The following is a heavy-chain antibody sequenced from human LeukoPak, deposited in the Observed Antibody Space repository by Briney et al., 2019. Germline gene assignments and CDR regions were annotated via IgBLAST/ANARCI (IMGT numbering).Heavy chain of an antibody. CDR3: ARDRYANI. V-gene: IGHV4-34*01. CDR2: INHSGST. Sequence: SETLSLTCAVYGGSFSGYYWNWIRQPPGKGLEWIGEINHSGSTNYNPSLKSRVTISVDTSKNQFSLKLSSVTAADTAVYYCARDRYANIWGQGTMVTVSS. J-gene: IGHJ3*02. D-gene: IGHD5-12*01. CDR1: GGSFSGYY.